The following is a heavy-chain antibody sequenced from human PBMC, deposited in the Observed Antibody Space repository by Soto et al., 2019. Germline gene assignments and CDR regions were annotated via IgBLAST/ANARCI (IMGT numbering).Heavy chain of an antibody. Sequence: GGSLRLSCAASGFTFSSYGMHWVRQAPGKGLEWVAVISYDGSNKYYADSVKGRFTISRDNSKNTLYPQMNSLRAEDTAVYYCAKDRWNYVYYYYGMDVWGQGTTVTVSS. CDR3: AKDRWNYVYYYYGMDV. D-gene: IGHD1-7*01. V-gene: IGHV3-30*18. J-gene: IGHJ6*02. CDR1: GFTFSSYG. CDR2: ISYDGSNK.